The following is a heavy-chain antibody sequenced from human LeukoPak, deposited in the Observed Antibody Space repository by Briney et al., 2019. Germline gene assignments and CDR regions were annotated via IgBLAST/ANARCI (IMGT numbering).Heavy chain of an antibody. Sequence: SGTLSLTCAVSGGSISSGGYSWSWIRQPPGKGLEWIGYIYHSGSTYYNPSLKSRVTISVDRSKNQFSLKLSSVTAADTAVYYCARTGTYFDYWGQGTLVTVSS. CDR2: IYHSGST. J-gene: IGHJ4*02. CDR3: ARTGTYFDY. V-gene: IGHV4-30-2*01. CDR1: GGSISSGGYS. D-gene: IGHD1-7*01.